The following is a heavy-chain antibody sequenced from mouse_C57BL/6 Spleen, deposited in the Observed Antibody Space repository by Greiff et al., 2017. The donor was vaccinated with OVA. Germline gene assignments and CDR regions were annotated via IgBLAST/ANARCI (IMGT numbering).Heavy chain of an antibody. Sequence: EVQRVESGGDLVKPGGSLKLSCAASGFTFSSYGMSWVRQTPDKRLEWVATISSGGSYTYYPDSVKGRFTISRDNAKNTLYLQMSSLKSEDTAMYYCARHESLWYFDVWGTGTTVTVSS. V-gene: IGHV5-6*01. CDR1: GFTFSSYG. J-gene: IGHJ1*03. CDR3: ARHESLWYFDV. CDR2: ISSGGSYT.